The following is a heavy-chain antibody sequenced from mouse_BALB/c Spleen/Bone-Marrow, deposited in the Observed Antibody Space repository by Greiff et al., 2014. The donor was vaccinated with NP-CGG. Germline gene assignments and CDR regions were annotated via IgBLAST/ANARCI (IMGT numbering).Heavy chain of an antibody. CDR1: GYTFTNYF. CDR2: INPSNDTP. D-gene: IGHD1-2*01. V-gene: IGHV1S81*02. Sequence: QVQLQQPGAELVEPGASVKLSCRVSGYTFTNYFVYWVKQRPGQGLEWIGEINPSNDTPNFNEKFKSKATLTVDKSSSTAYMQLSSLTSEDSAVYYCTRSGYYGYGWYFDVWGAGTTVTVSS. CDR3: TRSGYYGYGWYFDV. J-gene: IGHJ1*01.